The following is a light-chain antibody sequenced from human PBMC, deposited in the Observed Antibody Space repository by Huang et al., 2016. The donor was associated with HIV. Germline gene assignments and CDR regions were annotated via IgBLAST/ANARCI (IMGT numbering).Light chain of an antibody. J-gene: IGKJ4*01. Sequence: EVVLTQSPATLSLSPGERATLSCGASQSVGNDYLAWYQQKPGLAPRLLIYDASRRATGIPDRFSGSGSGTDFTLTISRREPEDFGVYYCQQYGSSPNTFGGGTKVEIK. CDR2: DAS. CDR1: QSVGNDY. V-gene: IGKV3D-20*01. CDR3: QQYGSSPNT.